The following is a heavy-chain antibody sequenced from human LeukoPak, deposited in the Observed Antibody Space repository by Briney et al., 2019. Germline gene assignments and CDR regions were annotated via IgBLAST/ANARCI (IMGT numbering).Heavy chain of an antibody. Sequence: GGSLRLSCAASGFTFSSYGMHWVRQSPGKGLEWVALIRYDGSNEYYADSVKGRFTISRDNSKNTLYLQMNSLRAEDTAVYYCARSMVRGVIIKGGFDYWGQGTLVTVSS. V-gene: IGHV3-30*02. D-gene: IGHD3-10*01. CDR1: GFTFSSYG. J-gene: IGHJ4*02. CDR2: IRYDGSNE. CDR3: ARSMVRGVIIKGGFDY.